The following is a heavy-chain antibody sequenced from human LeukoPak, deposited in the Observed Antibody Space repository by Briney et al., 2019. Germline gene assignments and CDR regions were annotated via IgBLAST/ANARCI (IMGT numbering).Heavy chain of an antibody. V-gene: IGHV4-59*01. CDR2: IYYSGST. CDR1: GGSISSYY. Sequence: PSETLSLTCTVSGGSISSYYWSWIRQPPGKGLEWIGYIYYSGSTNYNPSLKSRVTISVDTSKNQFSLKLSSVTAADTAVYYCVRGDSRATGAARHSDYWGQGTLVTVSS. CDR3: VRGDSRATGAARHSDY. D-gene: IGHD6-6*01. J-gene: IGHJ4*02.